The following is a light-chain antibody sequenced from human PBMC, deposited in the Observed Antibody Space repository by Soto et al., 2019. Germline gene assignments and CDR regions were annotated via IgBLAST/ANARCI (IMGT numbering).Light chain of an antibody. Sequence: DLQMTQSPSSLSASVGDRVTITCQASQDISNYLNWYQQKPGKAPKLLIYDASNLETGVPSRFSGSGSGTDFTFTISSLQPEDIATYYCQQYDKSSRAFGQGTKLEIK. J-gene: IGKJ2*01. V-gene: IGKV1-33*01. CDR3: QQYDKSSRA. CDR1: QDISNY. CDR2: DAS.